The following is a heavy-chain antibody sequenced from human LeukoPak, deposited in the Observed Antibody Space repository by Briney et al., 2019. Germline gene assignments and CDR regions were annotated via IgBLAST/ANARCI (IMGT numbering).Heavy chain of an antibody. CDR3: ARTYGSSGLGYFDL. J-gene: IGHJ2*01. V-gene: IGHV4-39*07. CDR1: GGSISSGSYY. D-gene: IGHD6-13*01. Sequence: PSETLSLTCTVSGGSISSGSYYWAWIRQPPGKGLEWIGSIDYSGSTYYNPSLKSRLTISVDTSKNQFSLKLSSVTAADTAVYYCARTYGSSGLGYFDLWGRGTLVTVSS. CDR2: IDYSGST.